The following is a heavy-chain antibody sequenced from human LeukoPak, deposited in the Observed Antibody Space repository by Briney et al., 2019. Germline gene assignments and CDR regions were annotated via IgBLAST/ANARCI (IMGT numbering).Heavy chain of an antibody. CDR3: ARADYYYDSSGYLGFDY. Sequence: GGSLRLSCAASGFTFSSYGMSWVRQAPGKGLEWVSAISGSGGSTYYADSVKGRFTISRGNATNSLYLQMNSLRAEDTAVYHCARADYYYDSSGYLGFDYWGQGTLVTVSS. V-gene: IGHV3-23*01. D-gene: IGHD3-22*01. CDR2: ISGSGGST. J-gene: IGHJ4*02. CDR1: GFTFSSYG.